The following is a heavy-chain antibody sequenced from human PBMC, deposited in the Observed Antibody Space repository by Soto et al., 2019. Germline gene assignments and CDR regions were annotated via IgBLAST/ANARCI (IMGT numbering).Heavy chain of an antibody. CDR3: TRPGPVDS. CDR1: GFALSGSA. Sequence: LRLSCAGTGFALSGSAFHWVREASGGGLEWIGRIRNKANNYATAYAESAKGRFTISIDDSINTAYLEMNSLIIEDSAKYYCTRPGPVDSWGRGVLVTVSS. D-gene: IGHD1-1*01. J-gene: IGHJ5*01. V-gene: IGHV3-73*01. CDR2: IRNKANNYAT.